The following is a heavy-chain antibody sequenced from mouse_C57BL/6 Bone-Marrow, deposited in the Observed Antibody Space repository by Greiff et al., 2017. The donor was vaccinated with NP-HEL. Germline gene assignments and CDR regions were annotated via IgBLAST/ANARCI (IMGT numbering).Heavy chain of an antibody. V-gene: IGHV1-26*01. CDR3: ARERNMVTTAPFDY. CDR1: GYTFTDYY. CDR2: INPNNGGT. D-gene: IGHD2-2*01. J-gene: IGHJ2*01. Sequence: EVQLQQSGPELVKPGASVKISCKASGYTFTDYYMNWVKQSHGKSLEWIGDINPNNGGTSYNQKFKGKATLTVDKSSSTAYMELRSLTSEDSAVYYCARERNMVTTAPFDYWGQGTTLTVSS.